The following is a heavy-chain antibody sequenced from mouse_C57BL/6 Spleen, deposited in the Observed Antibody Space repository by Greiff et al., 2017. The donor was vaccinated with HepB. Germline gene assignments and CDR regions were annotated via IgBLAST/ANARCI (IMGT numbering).Heavy chain of an antibody. J-gene: IGHJ3*01. CDR2: IWGGGST. CDR3: AKHGYWGFAY. CDR1: GFSFTSYG. Sequence: VMLVESGPGLVAPSQSLSITCTVSGFSFTSYGVDWVRQPPGKGLEWLGVIWGGGSTNYNSALMSRLSISKDNSKSQVFLKMNSLQTDYTAMYYCAKHGYWGFAYWGQGTLVTVSA. D-gene: IGHD2-3*01. V-gene: IGHV2-9*01.